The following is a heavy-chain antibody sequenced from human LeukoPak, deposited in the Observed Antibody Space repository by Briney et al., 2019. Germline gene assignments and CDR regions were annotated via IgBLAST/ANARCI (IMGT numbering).Heavy chain of an antibody. CDR2: INPNSGGT. J-gene: IGHJ4*02. CDR3: ARVRRTAMVTPDY. V-gene: IGHV1-2*02. CDR1: GGTFSSYA. Sequence: ASVKVSCKASGGTFSSYAISWVRQAPGQGLEWMRWINPNSGGTNYAQKFQGRVTMTRDTSISTAYMELSRLRSDDTAVYYCARVRRTAMVTPDYWGQGTLVTASS. D-gene: IGHD5-18*01.